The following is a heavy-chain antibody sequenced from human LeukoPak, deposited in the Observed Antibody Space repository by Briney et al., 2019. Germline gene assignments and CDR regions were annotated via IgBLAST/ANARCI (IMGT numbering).Heavy chain of an antibody. CDR2: IYYSGST. V-gene: IGHV4-59*01. Sequence: SETLSLTCTVSGVSISSYYWSWIRQPPGKGLEWIGYIYYSGSTNYNPSLKTRVTISVDTSKNQFSLKLSSVTAADTAVYYCARVAGARTLDYWGPGTLVTVSS. CDR3: ARVAGARTLDY. J-gene: IGHJ4*02. CDR1: GVSISSYY.